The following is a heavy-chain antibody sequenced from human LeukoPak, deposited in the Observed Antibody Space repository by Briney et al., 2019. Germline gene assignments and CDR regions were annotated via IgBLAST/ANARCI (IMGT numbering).Heavy chain of an antibody. Sequence: GGSLRLSCAASGFTFSSYGLHWVHQGPGKGLEWVAFIRYDGSKEYYADSVKGRFTISRDNSKNTLYLQMNSLRAEDTAVYYCAKAYGMINDDGFDVWGQGTVVTVSS. CDR1: GFTFSSYG. J-gene: IGHJ3*01. V-gene: IGHV3-30*02. D-gene: IGHD3-16*01. CDR2: IRYDGSKE. CDR3: AKAYGMINDDGFDV.